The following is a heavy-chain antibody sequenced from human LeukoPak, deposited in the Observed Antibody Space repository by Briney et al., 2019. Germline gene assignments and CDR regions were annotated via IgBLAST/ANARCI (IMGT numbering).Heavy chain of an antibody. CDR1: GFNFYGFN. CDR2: TDRAGSGT. CDR3: VTEYWYRFDY. V-gene: IGHV3-7*01. D-gene: IGHD2-15*01. Sequence: PGGSLRHSCAASGFNFYGFNMAWVRQAPGRGLEWVATTDRAGSGTEYIHSVRGRFTISRDNTKNLIHLQMNSLSAEDTAVYLCVTEYWYRFDYWGQGILVTASS. J-gene: IGHJ4*02.